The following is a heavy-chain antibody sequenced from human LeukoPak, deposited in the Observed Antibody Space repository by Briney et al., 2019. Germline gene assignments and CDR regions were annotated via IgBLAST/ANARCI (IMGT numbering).Heavy chain of an antibody. CDR3: ASHLRGYTYGVDS. V-gene: IGHV3-23*01. J-gene: IGHJ4*02. CDR1: GFTFASYA. Sequence: GGSLRLSCAASGFTFASYAMTWVRQAPGKGLEWVSSISGSGGGTYYADSVKGRITISRDNSKNTLYLQMNSLRAEDTAVYYCASHLRGYTYGVDSWGQGTLVTVSS. CDR2: ISGSGGGT. D-gene: IGHD5-12*01.